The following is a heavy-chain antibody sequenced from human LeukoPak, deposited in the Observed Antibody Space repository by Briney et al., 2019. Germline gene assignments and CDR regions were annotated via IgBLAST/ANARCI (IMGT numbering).Heavy chain of an antibody. CDR2: IYYSGST. CDR3: ARGRINSSGAAAGKEEDY. D-gene: IGHD6-13*01. CDR1: GGSISSYY. V-gene: IGHV4-59*12. J-gene: IGHJ4*02. Sequence: SETLSLTCTVSGGSISSYYWSWIRQPPGKGLEWIGYIYYSGSTNYNPSLKSRVTISVDTSKNQFSLKLSSVTAADTAAYYCARGRINSSGAAAGKEEDYWGQGTLVTVSS.